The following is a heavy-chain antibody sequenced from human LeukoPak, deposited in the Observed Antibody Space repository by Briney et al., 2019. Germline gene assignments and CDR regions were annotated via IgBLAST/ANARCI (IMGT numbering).Heavy chain of an antibody. D-gene: IGHD2-15*01. CDR1: GGSISSGSYY. Sequence: SETLSLTCTVSGGSISSGSYYWSWIRQPTGKGLEWIGRIYTSGSTNYNPSLKSRVTISVDTSKNQFSLKLSSVTAADTAVYYCAREKVVVAAITYYYYMDVWGKGTTVTVSS. CDR2: IYTSGST. V-gene: IGHV4-61*02. J-gene: IGHJ6*03. CDR3: AREKVVVAAITYYYYMDV.